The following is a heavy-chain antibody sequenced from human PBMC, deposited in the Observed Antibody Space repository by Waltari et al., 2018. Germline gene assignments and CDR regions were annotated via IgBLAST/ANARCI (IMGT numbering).Heavy chain of an antibody. J-gene: IGHJ5*02. Sequence: EVHLVESGGDLVQPGGSLRVSCTASVFTLSAYWMHWVRRVPGKGLLWVARVSPDETTTDYADSVKGRFTISRDNGRNMLFLQMNGLRGEDTAAYYCARCLYSGTGIDLWGQGTQVTVSS. CDR1: VFTLSAYW. CDR2: VSPDETTT. D-gene: IGHD5-12*01. CDR3: ARCLYSGTGIDL. V-gene: IGHV3-74*01.